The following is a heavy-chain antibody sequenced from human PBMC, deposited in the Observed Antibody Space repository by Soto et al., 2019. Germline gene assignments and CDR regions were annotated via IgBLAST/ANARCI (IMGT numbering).Heavy chain of an antibody. V-gene: IGHV1-69*13. J-gene: IGHJ4*02. D-gene: IGHD2-21*02. Sequence: SVKVSCKTSGGTFSSYAISWVRQAPGQGLEWMGGIIPIFDTANYAQKFQGRVTITADESTSTAYMELSSLRSEDTAVYYCATEGRGDCGGDCYLDYWGQGTLVTVSS. CDR1: GGTFSSYA. CDR3: ATEGRGDCGGDCYLDY. CDR2: IIPIFDTA.